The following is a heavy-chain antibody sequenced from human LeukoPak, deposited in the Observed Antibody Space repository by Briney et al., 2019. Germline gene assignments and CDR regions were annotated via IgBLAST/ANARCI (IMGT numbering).Heavy chain of an antibody. CDR1: GFTVSDYY. V-gene: IGHV3-66*01. Sequence: GGSLRLSCAASGFTVSDYYMSWVRQAPGKGLEWVSLIAVGGTSSYYIDSVKGRFTISRDNSGNTVSLQMNSLRAEDTAVHYCTSRRDGYNSNFWGQGTLVTVSS. J-gene: IGHJ4*02. CDR3: TSRRDGYNSNF. D-gene: IGHD5-24*01. CDR2: IAVGGTSS.